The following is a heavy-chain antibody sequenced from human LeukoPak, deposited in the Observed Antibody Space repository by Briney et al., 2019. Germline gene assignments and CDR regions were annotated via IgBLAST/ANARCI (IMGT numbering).Heavy chain of an antibody. J-gene: IGHJ4*02. CDR1: VFTVISDY. Sequence: PGWSLRLSCAGSVFTVISDYMSWVRQAPGKGLDGVSVIYSGWSTYYADSVKGRFTISRDNSKNTLYLQMNSLRAEDTAVYYCAREVTTRDITLDYWGQGTLVTVSS. CDR2: IYSGWST. V-gene: IGHV3-66*02. D-gene: IGHD3-22*01. CDR3: AREVTTRDITLDY.